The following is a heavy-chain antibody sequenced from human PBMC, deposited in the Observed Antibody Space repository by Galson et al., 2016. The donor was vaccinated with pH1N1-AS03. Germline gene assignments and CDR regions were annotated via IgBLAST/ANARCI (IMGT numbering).Heavy chain of an antibody. Sequence: SLRLSCAASGFTFSTFSMSWARQTPGRGLEWVSSISASATDTYYADSVKGRFTFSRDNSRDTLYLQMSNLRAEDTAVYYCARRSPWSPVPTFYFDYWGQGTLVTVSS. V-gene: IGHV3-23*01. CDR1: GFTFSTFS. CDR3: ARRSPWSPVPTFYFDY. D-gene: IGHD4/OR15-4a*01. J-gene: IGHJ4*02. CDR2: ISASATDT.